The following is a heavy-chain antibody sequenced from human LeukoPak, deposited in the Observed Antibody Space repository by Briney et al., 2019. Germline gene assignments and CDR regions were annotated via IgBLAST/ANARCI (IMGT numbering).Heavy chain of an antibody. V-gene: IGHV4-59*08. CDR3: ARHLNYYDSSGGFDP. Sequence: SETLSLTCTVSGGSISSYYWSWIRQPPGKGLEWIGYIYYSGSTNYNPSLKSRVTISVDTSKNQFSLKLSSVTAADTAVYYCARHLNYYDSSGGFDPWGQGTLVTVSS. CDR1: GGSISSYY. D-gene: IGHD3-22*01. J-gene: IGHJ5*02. CDR2: IYYSGST.